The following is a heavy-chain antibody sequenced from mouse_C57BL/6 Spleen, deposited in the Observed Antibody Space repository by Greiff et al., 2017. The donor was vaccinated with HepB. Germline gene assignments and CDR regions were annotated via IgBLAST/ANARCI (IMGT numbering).Heavy chain of an antibody. CDR1: GYTFTSYW. CDR3: ARELDSSGYPH. D-gene: IGHD3-2*02. CDR2: IDPSDSET. V-gene: IGHV1-52*01. Sequence: QVQLQQPGAELGRPGSSVKLSCKASGYTFTSYWMHWVKQRPIQGLEWIGNIDPSDSETHYNQKFKDKATLTVDKSSSTAYMQLSSLTSEDSAVYCCARELDSSGYPHCGQGALATVSA. J-gene: IGHJ3*01.